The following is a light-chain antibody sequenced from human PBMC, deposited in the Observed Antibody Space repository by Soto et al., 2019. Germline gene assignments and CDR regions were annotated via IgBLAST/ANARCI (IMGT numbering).Light chain of an antibody. CDR1: STDVENYNF. V-gene: IGLV2-14*02. CDR3: SSYTDRNNLV. CDR2: EDY. Sequence: HSVLNKPAYVYGSLGQSITIACNRISTDVENYNFVSWYQQHAGKVPKLMIYEDYKRTSGVSNRFSGSKSGNTASLTVSALQAEDEADYYCSSYTDRNNLVFGTGTKVTVL. J-gene: IGLJ1*01.